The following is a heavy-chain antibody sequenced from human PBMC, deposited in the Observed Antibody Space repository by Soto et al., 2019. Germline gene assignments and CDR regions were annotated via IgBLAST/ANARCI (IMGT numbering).Heavy chain of an antibody. CDR2: IYYSGST. CDR3: ARATPYYYYGMDV. J-gene: IGHJ6*02. CDR1: GGSISSSGDY. D-gene: IGHD2-15*01. Sequence: QVQLQESGPGLVKPSQTLSLTCTVSGGSISSSGDYWSWIRQHPGKGLEWIGYIYYSGSTYYNPSLKSRVTLSVDTSKNHFSLKLSSVTAADTAVYYCARATPYYYYGMDVWGQGTTVTVSS. V-gene: IGHV4-31*03.